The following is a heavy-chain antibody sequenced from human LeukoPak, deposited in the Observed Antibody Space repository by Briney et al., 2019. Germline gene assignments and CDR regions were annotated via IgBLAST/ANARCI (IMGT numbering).Heavy chain of an antibody. CDR3: ARVVTAAWDWFDP. D-gene: IGHD2-2*01. Sequence: GGSLRLSCAASGFTFSSYSMNWVRQAPGKGLEWVSSISSSGSFIYYADSVKGRLTTSRDNAKNSLYLQMNSLRADGTAVHYCARVVTAAWDWFDPWGQGILVTVSS. CDR1: GFTFSSYS. J-gene: IGHJ5*02. CDR2: ISSSGSFI. V-gene: IGHV3-21*01.